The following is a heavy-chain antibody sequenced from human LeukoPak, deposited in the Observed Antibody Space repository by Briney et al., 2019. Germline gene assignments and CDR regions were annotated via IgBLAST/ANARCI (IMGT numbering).Heavy chain of an antibody. CDR1: GYTFTSYD. V-gene: IGHV1-8*01. J-gene: IGHJ4*02. CDR3: ARAEPKVAAFDY. CDR2: MNPNSGNT. D-gene: IGHD6-19*01. Sequence: GASVKVSCKASGYTFTSYDINWVRQATGQGLEWMGWMNPNSGNTGYAQRFQGRVTMTRDTSISTAYMELSRLRSDDTAVYYCARAEPKVAAFDYWGQGTLVTVSS.